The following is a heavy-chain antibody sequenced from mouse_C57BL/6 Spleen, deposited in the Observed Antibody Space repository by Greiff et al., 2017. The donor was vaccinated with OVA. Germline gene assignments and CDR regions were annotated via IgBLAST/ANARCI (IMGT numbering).Heavy chain of an antibody. Sequence: ESGPGLVKPSQSLSLTCSVTGYSITSGYYWNWIRQFPGNKLEWMGYISYDGSNNYNPSLKNRISITRDTSKNQFFLKLNSVTTEDTATYYCARLEGFDYWGQGTTLTVSS. J-gene: IGHJ2*01. V-gene: IGHV3-6*01. CDR1: GYSITSGYY. CDR2: ISYDGSN. CDR3: ARLEGFDY.